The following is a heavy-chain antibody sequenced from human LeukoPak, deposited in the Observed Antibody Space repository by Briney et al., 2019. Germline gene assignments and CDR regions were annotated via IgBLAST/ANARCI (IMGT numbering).Heavy chain of an antibody. V-gene: IGHV4-59*01. CDR2: NYYSGST. CDR3: ARGGDGYSYGTVGAFDI. CDR1: GGSISSYY. Sequence: PSETLSLTCTVSGGSISSYYWSWIRQPPGKGLEWIGYNYYSGSTNYNPSLKSRVTISVDTSKNQFSLKLSSVTAADTAVYYCARGGDGYSYGTVGAFDIWGQGTMVTVSS. J-gene: IGHJ3*02. D-gene: IGHD5-18*01.